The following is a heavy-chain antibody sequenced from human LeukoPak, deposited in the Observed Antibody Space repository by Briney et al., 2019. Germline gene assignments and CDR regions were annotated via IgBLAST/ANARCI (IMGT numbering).Heavy chain of an antibody. J-gene: IGHJ4*02. CDR1: GFTFSSYA. CDR3: ARDNRVTMVRGVITRPDY. V-gene: IGHV3-23*01. Sequence: HPGGSLRLSCAASGFTFSSYAMTWVRQAPGKGLEWVSSISGSGGSTYYADSVKGRFTISRDNSKNTLYLQMNSLRAEDTAVYYCARDNRVTMVRGVITRPDYWGQGTLVTVSS. D-gene: IGHD3-10*01. CDR2: ISGSGGST.